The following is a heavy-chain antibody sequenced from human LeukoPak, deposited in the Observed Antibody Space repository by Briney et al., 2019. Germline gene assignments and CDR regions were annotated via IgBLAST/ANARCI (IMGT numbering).Heavy chain of an antibody. CDR3: VGTMVRGVISFSFFDY. CDR1: GFTFSNYA. D-gene: IGHD3-10*01. V-gene: IGHV3-23*01. Sequence: GGSLRLSCATSGFTFSNYAMSWVRQAPGKGLEWVSAISGSGVTTYYADSVKGRFTISRDNSKNTLNLQMNSLRAEDTAVYYCVGTMVRGVISFSFFDYWGQGTLVTVSS. CDR2: ISGSGVTT. J-gene: IGHJ4*02.